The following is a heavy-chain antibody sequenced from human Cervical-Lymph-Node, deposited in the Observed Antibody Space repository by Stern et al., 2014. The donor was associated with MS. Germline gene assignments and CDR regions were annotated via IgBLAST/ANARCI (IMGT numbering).Heavy chain of an antibody. CDR2: IKQDGSDK. V-gene: IGHV3-7*01. CDR3: ARRIQPFDY. CDR1: GFTFSTYW. D-gene: IGHD5-18*01. J-gene: IGHJ4*02. Sequence: EVQLVESGGGLVQPGGSLRLSCAASGFTFSTYWMTWVRQAPGQGLELVANIKQDGSDKYSVDSVKGRFTISRDNATNSLYLQMNSLRAEDTAVYYCARRIQPFDYWGQGTLGTVSS.